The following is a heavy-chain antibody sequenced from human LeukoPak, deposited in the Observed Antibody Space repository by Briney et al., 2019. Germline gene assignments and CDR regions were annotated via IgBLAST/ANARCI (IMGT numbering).Heavy chain of an antibody. CDR1: GGSFSGYY. D-gene: IGHD5-12*01. CDR2: INHSGST. Sequence: SETLSLTCAVYGGSFSGYYWSWIRQPPGKGLEWIGEINHSGSTNYNPSLKSRVTISVDTSKNQFSLKLSSVTAADTAVHYCARGVQESPATIRSWFDPWGQGTLVTVSS. J-gene: IGHJ5*02. V-gene: IGHV4-34*01. CDR3: ARGVQESPATIRSWFDP.